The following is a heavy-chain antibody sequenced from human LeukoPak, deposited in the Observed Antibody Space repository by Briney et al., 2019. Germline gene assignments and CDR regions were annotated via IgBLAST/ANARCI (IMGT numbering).Heavy chain of an antibody. CDR3: ARVGHIVAAGTYDY. CDR2: IFYSGSP. J-gene: IGHJ4*02. CDR1: GVSTSSYY. Sequence: PSETLSLTCTDSGVSTSSYYWSWIRQPPGEGLEWIGNIFYSGSPNYKSSLKSRVTTSFDTSKNQFSLELSSVTAADTAVYYCARVGHIVAAGTYDYWGQGTLVTVSS. V-gene: IGHV4-59*08. D-gene: IGHD6-13*01.